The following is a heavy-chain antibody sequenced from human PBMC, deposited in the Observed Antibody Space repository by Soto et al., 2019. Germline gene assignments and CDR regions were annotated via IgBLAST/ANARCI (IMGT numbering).Heavy chain of an antibody. CDR2: INHSGST. D-gene: IGHD6-19*01. V-gene: IGHV4-34*01. J-gene: IGHJ4*02. Sequence: SETLSLTCAVYGGSFSGYYWSWIRQPPGKGLEWIGEINHSGSTNYNPSLKSRVTISVDTSKNQFSLKLSSVTAADTAVYYCARGSRLLVAGFDYWGQGTLVTVSS. CDR3: ARGSRLLVAGFDY. CDR1: GGSFSGYY.